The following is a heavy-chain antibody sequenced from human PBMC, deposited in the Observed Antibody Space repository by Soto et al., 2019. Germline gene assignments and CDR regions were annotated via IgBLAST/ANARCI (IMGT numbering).Heavy chain of an antibody. CDR3: ARAMADYGDPLDY. Sequence: QVQLQESGPGLVKPSQTLSLTCTVSGGSISSGDYYWSWIRQPPGKGLEWIGYNYYSGSTYYNPSLKSRVTISVDTSKNQFSLKLSSETAADTAVYYCARAMADYGDPLDYWGQGTLVTVSS. CDR2: NYYSGST. J-gene: IGHJ4*02. CDR1: GGSISSGDYY. D-gene: IGHD4-17*01. V-gene: IGHV4-30-4*01.